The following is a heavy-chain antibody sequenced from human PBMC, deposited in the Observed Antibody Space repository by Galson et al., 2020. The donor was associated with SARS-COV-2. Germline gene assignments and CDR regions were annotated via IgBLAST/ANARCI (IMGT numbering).Heavy chain of an antibody. CDR1: GFTFSDYY. CDR3: ARSPLWFRELLYNWFDP. CDR2: ISSSSSYT. Sequence: GGSLRLSCAASGFTFSDYYISWIRQAPGKGLEWVSYISSSSSYTNYADSVKGRFTISRDNAKNSLYLQMNSLRAEDTAVYYCARSPLWFRELLYNWFDPWGQGTLVTVSS. V-gene: IGHV3-11*06. J-gene: IGHJ5*02. D-gene: IGHD3-10*01.